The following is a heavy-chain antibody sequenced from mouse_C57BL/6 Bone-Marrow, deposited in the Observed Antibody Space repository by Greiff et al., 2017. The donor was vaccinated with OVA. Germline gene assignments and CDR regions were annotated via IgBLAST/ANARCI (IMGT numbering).Heavy chain of an antibody. V-gene: IGHV1-62-2*01. CDR3: ARHEDRAPFAY. CDR1: GYTFTEYT. D-gene: IGHD3-3*01. J-gene: IGHJ3*01. Sequence: QVHVKQSGAELVKPGASVKLSCKASGYTFTEYTIHWVKQRSGQGLEWIGWFYPGSGSLKSNEKFKDKATLTADKSSSTVYMELSRLTSEDSAVYFCARHEDRAPFAYWGQGTLVTVSA. CDR2: FYPGSGSL.